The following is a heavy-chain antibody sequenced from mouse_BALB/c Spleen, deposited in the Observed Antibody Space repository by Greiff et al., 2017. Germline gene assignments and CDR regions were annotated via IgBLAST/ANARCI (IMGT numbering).Heavy chain of an antibody. J-gene: IGHJ4*01. CDR2: ISYSGST. D-gene: IGHD2-4*01. CDR3: ARGTMITTGAMDY. V-gene: IGHV3-8*02. CDR1: GDSITSGY. Sequence: EVQLQQSGPSLVKPSQTLSLTCSVTGDSITSGYWNWIRKFPGNKLEYMGYISYSGSTYYNPSLKSRISITRDTSKNQYYLQLNSVTTEDTATYYCARGTMITTGAMDYWGQGTSVTVSS.